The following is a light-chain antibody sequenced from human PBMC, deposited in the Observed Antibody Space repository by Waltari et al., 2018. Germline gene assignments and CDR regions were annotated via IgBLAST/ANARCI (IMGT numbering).Light chain of an antibody. V-gene: IGLV1-47*01. CDR1: SSNIGSNY. CDR2: RNN. J-gene: IGLJ3*02. Sequence: QSVLTQPPSASGTPGQRVTISCSGSSSNIGSNYVYWYQQIPGTAPKLLIYRNNRRPSGLPVRFSGCKSVTSASLASRGRRSVDEADYYCAAWDDSLSGWVFGGGTKLTVL. CDR3: AAWDDSLSGWV.